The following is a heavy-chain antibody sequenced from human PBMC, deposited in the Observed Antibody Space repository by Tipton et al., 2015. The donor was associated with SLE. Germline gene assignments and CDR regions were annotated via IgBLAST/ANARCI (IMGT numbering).Heavy chain of an antibody. Sequence: GLVKLSETLSLTCAVSGGSFSNYYWTWIRQPPGKGLEWIGEINHSGTANYNSSLKSRVTISIDTSKNQLSLNLTSVTAADTAFYYCARPGRRDSGTWYFDWYFDLWGRGTLVTVSS. CDR2: INHSGTA. J-gene: IGHJ2*01. CDR1: GGSFSNYY. CDR3: ARPGRRDSGTWYFDWYFDL. D-gene: IGHD6-13*01. V-gene: IGHV4-34*01.